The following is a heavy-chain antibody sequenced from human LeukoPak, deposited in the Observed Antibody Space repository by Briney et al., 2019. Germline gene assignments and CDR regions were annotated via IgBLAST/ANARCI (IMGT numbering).Heavy chain of an antibody. CDR3: ARRVLSYDFWSGYYAVYYYYMDV. CDR1: GYTFTSYD. CDR2: MNPNSGNT. D-gene: IGHD3-3*01. J-gene: IGHJ6*03. Sequence: GASVKVSCKASGYTFTSYDINWVRQATGQGLECMGWMNPNSGNTGYAQKFQGRVTMTRNTSISTAYMELSSLRSEDTAVYYCARRVLSYDFWSGYYAVYYYYMDVWGKGTTVTVSS. V-gene: IGHV1-8*01.